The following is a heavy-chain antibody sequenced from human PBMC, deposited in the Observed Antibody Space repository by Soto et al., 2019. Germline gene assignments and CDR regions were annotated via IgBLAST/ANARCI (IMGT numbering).Heavy chain of an antibody. J-gene: IGHJ6*02. CDR3: ARERVDGDPTAYYYYGIDV. Sequence: GASVKVSCKASGYTFTSYYMHWVRQAPGQGLEWMGIINPSGGSTSYAQKFQGRVTMTRDTSTSTVYMELSSLRSEDTAVYYCARERVDGDPTAYYYYGIDVWGQGTTDTVSS. D-gene: IGHD4-17*01. CDR1: GYTFTSYY. CDR2: INPSGGST. V-gene: IGHV1-46*01.